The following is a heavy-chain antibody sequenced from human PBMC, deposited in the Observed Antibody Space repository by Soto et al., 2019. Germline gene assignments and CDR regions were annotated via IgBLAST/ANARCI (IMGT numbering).Heavy chain of an antibody. Sequence: PSETLSLTCTVSCGSVSSGDYYWSWIRQPPGKGLEWIGYVHYSGSTKYNPSLESRVTISVDTSKNQFSLKLNSVTAADTVVYYCARVAASGSWVFDYWGQGTLVTVSS. CDR2: VHYSGST. CDR3: ARVAASGSWVFDY. D-gene: IGHD6-13*01. J-gene: IGHJ4*02. CDR1: CGSVSSGDYY. V-gene: IGHV4-61*08.